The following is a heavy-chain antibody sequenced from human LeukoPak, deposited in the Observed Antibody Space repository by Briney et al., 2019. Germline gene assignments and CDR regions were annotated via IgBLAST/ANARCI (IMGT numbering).Heavy chain of an antibody. V-gene: IGHV1-8*01. J-gene: IGHJ4*02. D-gene: IGHD1-26*01. CDR1: GYTFTGYD. CDR2: MNPNTGDT. Sequence: ASVRVSCKASGYTFTGYDINWVRQATGQGLEWMGWMNPNTGDTGYAQKFQGRVTMTRNSSIDTAFMELSGLRSEDTAVYYCTRGSLSGSSRDYWGQGTLLTVSS. CDR3: TRGSLSGSSRDY.